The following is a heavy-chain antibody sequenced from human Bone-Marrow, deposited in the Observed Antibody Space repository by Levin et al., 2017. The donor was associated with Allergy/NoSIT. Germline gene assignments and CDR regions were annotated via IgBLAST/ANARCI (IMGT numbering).Heavy chain of an antibody. CDR2: INPKTSDS. V-gene: IGHV1-2*06. J-gene: IGHJ4*02. Sequence: GASVKVSCKTSGYTFTDYYLHWVRQAPGQGLEWMGRINPKTSDSRYAQKFQGRVSMIRDTATSTVYMEVTGLTSDDTAVYYCARTTVLTAPFTFWGQGTLVIVSS. D-gene: IGHD4-17*01. CDR1: GYTFTDYY. CDR3: ARTTVLTAPFTF.